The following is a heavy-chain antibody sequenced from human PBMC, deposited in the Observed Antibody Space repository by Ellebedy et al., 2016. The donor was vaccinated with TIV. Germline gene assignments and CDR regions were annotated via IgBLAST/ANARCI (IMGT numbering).Heavy chain of an antibody. J-gene: IGHJ4*02. CDR2: IRSKTDGGTT. CDR1: GFTFGDYA. Sequence: GESLKISCTASGFTFGDYAMSWFRQAPGKGLEWVGRIRSKTDGGTTDYAAPVKGRFTISRDDSKNTLYLQMNSLKTEDTAVYYCASEYSSSSHWGYWGQGTLVTVSS. CDR3: ASEYSSSSHWGY. D-gene: IGHD6-6*01. V-gene: IGHV3-15*01.